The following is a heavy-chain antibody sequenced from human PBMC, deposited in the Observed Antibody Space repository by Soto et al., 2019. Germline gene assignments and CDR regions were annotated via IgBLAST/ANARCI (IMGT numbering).Heavy chain of an antibody. CDR3: ARRNSRDDFWSGYSDDAFDI. Sequence: GGSLRLSCAASGFTFSSYSMNWVRQAPGKGLEWVSYISSSSSTIYYADSVKGRFTISRDKDKNSLYLRMNSLRAEDTAVYYCARRNSRDDFWSGYSDDAFDIWGQGTMVTVSS. J-gene: IGHJ3*02. D-gene: IGHD3-3*01. V-gene: IGHV3-48*01. CDR2: ISSSSSTI. CDR1: GFTFSSYS.